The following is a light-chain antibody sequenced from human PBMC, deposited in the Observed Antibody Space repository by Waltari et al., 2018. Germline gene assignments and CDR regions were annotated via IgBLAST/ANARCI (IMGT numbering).Light chain of an antibody. CDR1: QSVSSN. CDR2: GAS. V-gene: IGKV3-15*01. J-gene: IGKJ4*01. CDR3: QQRYSWPLT. Sequence: EIVMTQSPATLSVSPGERATLSCRASQSVSSNLAWYQQKPGQAPRLLIYGASTRATGIPARFSGSGSGTEFTLTISSLQSEDFATYYCQQRYSWPLTFGGGTKVEIK.